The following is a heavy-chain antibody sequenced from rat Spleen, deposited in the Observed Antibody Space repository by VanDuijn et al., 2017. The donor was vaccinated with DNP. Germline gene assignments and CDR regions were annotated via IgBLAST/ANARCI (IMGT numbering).Heavy chain of an antibody. J-gene: IGHJ2*01. Sequence: EVQLVESGGGLVQPGRSLKLSCAASGFTFSNYYMAWVRQAPTKGLEWVAYISYDGGITNYGDSVKGRFTISRDNAKSTLYLQMNSLRSEDMATYYCARWEQGYFDYWGQGVMVTVSS. CDR2: ISYDGGIT. CDR1: GFTFSNYY. CDR3: ARWEQGYFDY. D-gene: IGHD5-1*01. V-gene: IGHV5-22*01.